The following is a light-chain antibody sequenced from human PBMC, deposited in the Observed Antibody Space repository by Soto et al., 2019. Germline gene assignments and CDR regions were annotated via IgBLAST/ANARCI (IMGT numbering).Light chain of an antibody. CDR2: GAS. CDR1: QNISSN. J-gene: IGKJ1*01. Sequence: EIVMTQSPATLSVSPGERATLSCRASQNISSNLAWYQQKPGQAPRLLIYGASTRAAGIPARFSGSGSGTEFTLTISSLQSEDFAVYYCQQYNNWPPWTFGQGTQVDIK. V-gene: IGKV3-15*01. CDR3: QQYNNWPPWT.